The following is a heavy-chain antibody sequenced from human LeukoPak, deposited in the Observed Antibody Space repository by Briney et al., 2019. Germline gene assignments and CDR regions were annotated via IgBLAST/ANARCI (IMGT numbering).Heavy chain of an antibody. J-gene: IGHJ6*02. CDR1: GGSISSYY. D-gene: IGHD6-13*01. Sequence: SETLSLTCTVSGGSISSYYWSWIRQPPGKGLEWIGYIYYSGSTNYNPSLKGRVTISVDTSKNQFSLKLSSVTAADTAVYYCARSIVSSSWTYYYYYYGMDVWGQGTTVTVSS. CDR2: IYYSGST. V-gene: IGHV4-59*01. CDR3: ARSIVSSSWTYYYYYYGMDV.